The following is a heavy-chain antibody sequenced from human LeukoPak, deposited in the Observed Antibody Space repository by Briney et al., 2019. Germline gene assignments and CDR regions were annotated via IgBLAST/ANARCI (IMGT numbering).Heavy chain of an antibody. D-gene: IGHD1-26*01. V-gene: IGHV4-59*11. J-gene: IGHJ6*03. CDR2: IYYSGST. CDR3: ARVAGWELNYYYYYMDV. Sequence: SETLSLTCTVSGGSISSHYWSWIRQPPGKGLEWIGYIYYSGSTNYNPSLKSRVTISVDTSKNQFSLKLSSVTVADTAVYYCARVAGWELNYYYYYMDVWGKGTTVTVSS. CDR1: GGSISSHY.